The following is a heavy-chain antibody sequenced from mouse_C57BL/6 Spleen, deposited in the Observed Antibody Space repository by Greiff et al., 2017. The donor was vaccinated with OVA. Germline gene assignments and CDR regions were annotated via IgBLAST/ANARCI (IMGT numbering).Heavy chain of an antibody. Sequence: QVQLKESGAELVRPGASVTLSCKASGYTFTDYEMHWVKQTPVHGLEWIGAIDPETGGTAYNQKFKGKAILTADKSSSTAYMELRSLTSEDSAVYYCTKNWEDWSQGTTLTVSS. CDR2: IDPETGGT. V-gene: IGHV1-15*01. D-gene: IGHD4-1*01. CDR1: GYTFTDYE. CDR3: TKNWED. J-gene: IGHJ2*01.